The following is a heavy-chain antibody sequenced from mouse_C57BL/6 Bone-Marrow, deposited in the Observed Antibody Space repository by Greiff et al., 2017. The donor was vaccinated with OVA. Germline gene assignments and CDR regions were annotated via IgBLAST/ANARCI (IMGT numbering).Heavy chain of an antibody. CDR2: IDPSDSYT. V-gene: IGHV1-59*01. CDR3: ARDFDY. J-gene: IGHJ2*01. CDR1: GYTFTSYW. Sequence: QVQLQQPGAELVRPGTSVKLSCKASGYTFTSYWMHWVKQRPGQGLEWIGVIDPSDSYTNYNQKFKGKATLTVDTSSSTAYMQLRSLTSEDSAVYYCARDFDYWGQGTTLTVSS.